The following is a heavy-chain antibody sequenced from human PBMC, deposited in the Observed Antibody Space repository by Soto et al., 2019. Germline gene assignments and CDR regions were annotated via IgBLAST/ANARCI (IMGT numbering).Heavy chain of an antibody. V-gene: IGHV3-66*01. CDR2: IYSGGST. Sequence: GGSLRLSCAASGFTVSSNYMSWVRQAPGKGLEWVSVIYSGGSTYYADSVKGRFTISRDNSKNTLYLQMNSLRAEDTAVYYCARVRGYYTLYYFDYWGQGTLVTVSS. D-gene: IGHD3-3*01. CDR1: GFTVSSNY. CDR3: ARVRGYYTLYYFDY. J-gene: IGHJ4*02.